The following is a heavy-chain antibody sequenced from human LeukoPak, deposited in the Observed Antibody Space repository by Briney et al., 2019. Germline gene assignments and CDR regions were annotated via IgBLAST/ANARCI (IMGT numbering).Heavy chain of an antibody. Sequence: GGSLRLSCILSGFTFSTYGMHWVRQAPGKGLEWVAFIRFEGSNVASNVYYADTVKGRFTISRDNSKNTLYLQMNSLRAEDTAVYYCAREGYSSGRGFDPWGQGTLVTVSS. CDR3: AREGYSSGRGFDP. CDR2: IRFEGSNVASNV. J-gene: IGHJ5*02. D-gene: IGHD6-19*01. CDR1: GFTFSTYG. V-gene: IGHV3-30*02.